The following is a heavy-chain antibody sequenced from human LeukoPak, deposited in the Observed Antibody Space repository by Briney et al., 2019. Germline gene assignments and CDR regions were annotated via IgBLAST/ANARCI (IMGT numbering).Heavy chain of an antibody. CDR3: ARAFQYGSGTYPYSL. J-gene: IGHJ4*02. V-gene: IGHV3-66*01. CDR2: LYSGGST. D-gene: IGHD3-10*01. CDR1: GFTVSNND. Sequence: GGSLRLSCAASGFTVSNNDMTWVRQAPGKGLQWVSGLYSGGSTTYADSVKGRFSTSRDNLKNTLYLQMNSLRAEDTAVYYCARAFQYGSGTYPYSLWGQGTLVTVSS.